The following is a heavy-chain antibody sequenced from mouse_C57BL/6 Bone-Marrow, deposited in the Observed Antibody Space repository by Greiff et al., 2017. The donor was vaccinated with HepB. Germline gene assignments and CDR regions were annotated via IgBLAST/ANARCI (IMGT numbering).Heavy chain of an antibody. D-gene: IGHD1-3*01. CDR2: ISNGGGST. CDR1: GFTFSDYY. V-gene: IGHV5-12*01. CDR3: ARHNNIPYAMDY. J-gene: IGHJ4*01. Sequence: EVKVVESGGGLVQPGGSLKLSCAASGFTFSDYYMYWVRQTPEKRLEWVAYISNGGGSTYYPDTVKGRFTISRDNAKNTLYLQMSRLKSEDTAMYYCARHNNIPYAMDYWGQGTSVTVSS.